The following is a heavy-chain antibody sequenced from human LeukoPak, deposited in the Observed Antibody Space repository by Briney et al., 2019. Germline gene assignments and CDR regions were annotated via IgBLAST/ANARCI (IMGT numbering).Heavy chain of an antibody. Sequence: GGSLRLSCAASGFTFSSYLMSWVRQAPGKGLEWVANIKQDGSEKYYVDSVKGRFTISRDNAKNSLYLQMNSLRAEDTAVYYCARGYGNYFDYWGQGTLVTVSS. CDR2: IKQDGSEK. CDR1: GFTFSSYL. J-gene: IGHJ4*02. CDR3: ARGYGNYFDY. V-gene: IGHV3-7*01. D-gene: IGHD1-1*01.